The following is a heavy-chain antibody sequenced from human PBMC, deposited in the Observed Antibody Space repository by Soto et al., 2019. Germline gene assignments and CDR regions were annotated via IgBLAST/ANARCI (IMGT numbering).Heavy chain of an antibody. CDR3: ARDWNCSGGSCYSAEAFDI. J-gene: IGHJ3*02. CDR2: ISAYNGNT. Sequence: QVQLVQSGAEVKKPGASVKGSCKASGYTFTSYGISWVRQAPGQGLEWMGWISAYNGNTNYAQKLQGRVTMTTDTSTSTAYMELRSPRAHVSAVYYCARDWNCSGGSCYSAEAFDIWGQGTMVTVSS. D-gene: IGHD2-15*01. V-gene: IGHV1-18*01. CDR1: GYTFTSYG.